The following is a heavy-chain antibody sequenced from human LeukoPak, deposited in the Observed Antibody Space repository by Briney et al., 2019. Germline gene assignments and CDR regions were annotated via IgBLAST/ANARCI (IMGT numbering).Heavy chain of an antibody. D-gene: IGHD6-19*01. CDR3: AKTTAGNSSGRKPGWPVDS. J-gene: IGHJ4*02. CDR2: VSGSGGIT. CDR1: GSTFNSYA. Sequence: GGSLRLSCAASGSTFNSYAMTWVRHAPGKGLEWVSHVSGSGGITYYADSVKGRFTIFRDNSKNTLYLQMDSLRAEDTAIYYCAKTTAGNSSGRKPGWPVDSWGQGTLVTVSS. V-gene: IGHV3-23*01.